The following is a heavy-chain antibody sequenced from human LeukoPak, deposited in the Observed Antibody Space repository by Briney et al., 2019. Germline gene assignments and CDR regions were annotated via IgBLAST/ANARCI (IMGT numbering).Heavy chain of an antibody. D-gene: IGHD3-22*01. Sequence: GGSLRLSCEASGFTVSSTHMVWVRQAPGKGLEWVSVTYTGGNSYYAGSVQGRFIISRDNAKNSLFLQMNTLRAEDTAVYYCARGRYYDSSGPPDAFDIWGQGTMVTVSS. CDR1: GFTVSSTH. CDR2: TYTGGNS. V-gene: IGHV3-53*01. CDR3: ARGRYYDSSGPPDAFDI. J-gene: IGHJ3*02.